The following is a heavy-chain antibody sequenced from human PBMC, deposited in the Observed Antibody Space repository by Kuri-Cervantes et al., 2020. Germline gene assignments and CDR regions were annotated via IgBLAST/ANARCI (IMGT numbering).Heavy chain of an antibody. Sequence: SEPLSLTCAVSGHSISTNYYWGWIRQSPGKGLEWIGTVYHTGTTYYNPSLSSRVTISIDTSKNQYSLKLSSVTAADTAVYYCSRGLIRLDPWGQGTLVTVSS. CDR3: SRGLIRLDP. D-gene: IGHD2-8*01. CDR1: GHSISTNYY. V-gene: IGHV4-38-2*01. J-gene: IGHJ5*02. CDR2: VYHTGTT.